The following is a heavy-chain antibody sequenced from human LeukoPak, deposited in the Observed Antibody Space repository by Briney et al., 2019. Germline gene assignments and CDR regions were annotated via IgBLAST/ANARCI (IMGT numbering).Heavy chain of an antibody. V-gene: IGHV3-7*03. D-gene: IGHD1/OR15-1a*01. Sequence: GSSLRPSCAASGFILSNHWMTWVRQAPGKGPEWVANMNKDGSQKYYVDSVKGRFTISRDTAKNSLYLQMNNLRVEDTALYYCARNNDMDVWGQGTTVIVSS. CDR1: GFILSNHW. CDR3: ARNNDMDV. CDR2: MNKDGSQK. J-gene: IGHJ6*02.